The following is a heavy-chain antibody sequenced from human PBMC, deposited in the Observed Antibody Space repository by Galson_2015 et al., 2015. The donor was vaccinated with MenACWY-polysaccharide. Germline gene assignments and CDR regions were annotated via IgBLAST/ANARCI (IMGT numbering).Heavy chain of an antibody. J-gene: IGHJ6*02. V-gene: IGHV1-8*01. D-gene: IGHD4-23*01. CDR3: ARHGTPVVYYYGMDV. Sequence: SVKVSCKASGYTFTSYDINWVRQATGQGLEWMGWMNPNSGNTGYAQKFQGRVTMTRNTSISTAYMELSSLRSEDTAVYYCARHGTPVVYYYGMDVWGQGTTVTVSS. CDR2: MNPNSGNT. CDR1: GYTFTSYD.